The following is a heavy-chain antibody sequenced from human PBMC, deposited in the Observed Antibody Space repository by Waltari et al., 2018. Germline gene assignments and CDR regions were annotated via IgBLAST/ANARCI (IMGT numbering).Heavy chain of an antibody. V-gene: IGHV3-9*01. CDR3: AKDMTTVTSNDAFDI. CDR2: ISWNSGSI. CDR1: GFTFDDYS. D-gene: IGHD4-17*01. J-gene: IGHJ3*02. Sequence: EVQLVESGGGLVQPGRSLRLSCAASGFTFDDYSMHWVRQAPGKGLEWVSGISWNSGSIGYADSVKCRFTISRDNAKNSLYLQMNSLRAEDTALYYCAKDMTTVTSNDAFDIWGQGTMVTVSS.